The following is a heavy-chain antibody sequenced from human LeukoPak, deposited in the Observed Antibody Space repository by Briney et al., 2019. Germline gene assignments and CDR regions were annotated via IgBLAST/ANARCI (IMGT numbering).Heavy chain of an antibody. V-gene: IGHV1-46*01. CDR3: ARWGRFRYYFDY. CDR1: GYTFTSYY. D-gene: IGHD2-21*01. Sequence: ASVKVSCKASGYTFTSYYMHWVRQAPGQGLEWMGIINPSGGSTSYAQKFQGRVTMTRYMSTSTVYMELSSLRSEDTAVYYCARWGRFRYYFDYWGQGTLVTVSS. CDR2: INPSGGST. J-gene: IGHJ4*02.